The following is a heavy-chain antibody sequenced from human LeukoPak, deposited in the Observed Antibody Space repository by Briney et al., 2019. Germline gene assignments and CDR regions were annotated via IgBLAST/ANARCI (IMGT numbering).Heavy chain of an antibody. V-gene: IGHV3-74*01. CDR2: INSDGSSR. D-gene: IGHD2/OR15-2a*01. CDR3: ARDTTSTWTSDFDF. CDR1: GFTFSSSW. Sequence: GGSLRLSCAASGFTFSSSWMHSVRQGPGKGLVWVSRINSDGSSRAYADSVEGRFTISRDNAKNTLYLQMNSLRTEDTAVYYCARDTTSTWTSDFDFWGHGTLVTVSS. J-gene: IGHJ4*01.